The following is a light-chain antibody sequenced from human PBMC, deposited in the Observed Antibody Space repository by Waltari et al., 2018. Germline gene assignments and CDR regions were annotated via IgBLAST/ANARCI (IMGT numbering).Light chain of an antibody. J-gene: IGLJ2*01. V-gene: IGLV4-69*01. CDR1: SGHSTYA. CDR2: LNSDGSH. Sequence: QLVLTQSPSASASLGASVKLTCTLSSGHSTYAIAWHQQQPEKGPRYLLKLNSDGSHSKGDGIPDRFSGSKSGAERYLTISSLQSEDKGDYYCQTWGTGTVVFGGGTKLTAL. CDR3: QTWGTGTVV.